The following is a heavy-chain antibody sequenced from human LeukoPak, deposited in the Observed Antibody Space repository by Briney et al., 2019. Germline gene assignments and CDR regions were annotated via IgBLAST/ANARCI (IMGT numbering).Heavy chain of an antibody. D-gene: IGHD3-10*01. CDR3: AKDPLYYGSGRQNWYDP. J-gene: IGHJ5*02. CDR1: GFTFSSYG. CDR2: IRYDGSNK. V-gene: IGHV3-30*02. Sequence: PGGSLRLSCAASGFTFSSYGMHWVRQAPGKGLEWVAFIRYDGSNKYYADSVKGRFTISRDNSKNTLYLQMNSLRAEDTAVYYCAKDPLYYGSGRQNWYDPWGQGTPVTVSS.